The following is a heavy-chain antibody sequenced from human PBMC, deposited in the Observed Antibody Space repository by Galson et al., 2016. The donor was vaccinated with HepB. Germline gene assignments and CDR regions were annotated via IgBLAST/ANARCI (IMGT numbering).Heavy chain of an antibody. J-gene: IGHJ3*02. D-gene: IGHD3-22*01. Sequence: SLRLSCAASGFTFSSYAMSWVRQAPGKGLNWVSSISGSVGSTYYADSGKGRFTISRDNSKNTLYRQINSLRAEDTAIYYCAKDLYDYYDTSGYGLGGNAFDSWGQGTMVTVSS. V-gene: IGHV3-23*01. CDR1: GFTFSSYA. CDR2: ISGSVGST. CDR3: AKDLYDYYDTSGYGLGGNAFDS.